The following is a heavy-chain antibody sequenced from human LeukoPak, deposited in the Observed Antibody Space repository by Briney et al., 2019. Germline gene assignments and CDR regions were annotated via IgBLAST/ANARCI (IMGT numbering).Heavy chain of an antibody. CDR3: ARTTEGYCRGRSCYSYYYYMEV. CDR2: IFYSGGT. J-gene: IGHJ6*03. D-gene: IGHD2-15*01. CDR1: GGSINTPNYY. V-gene: IGHV4-39*07. Sequence: SETLSLTCTVSGGSINTPNYYWGWIRQTPGKGLEWNGNIFYSGGTYYSPSLTSRVTISLDTSRNQFSLKLNSVTAADTAVYYCARTTEGYCRGRSCYSYYYYMEVWGKGTTVTVSS.